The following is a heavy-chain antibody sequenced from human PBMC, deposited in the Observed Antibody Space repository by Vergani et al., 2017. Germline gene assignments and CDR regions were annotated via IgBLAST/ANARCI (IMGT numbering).Heavy chain of an antibody. V-gene: IGHV1-2*02. CDR3: ARGYCSGGSFYFPPDY. D-gene: IGHD2-15*01. J-gene: IGHJ4*02. Sequence: QVQLVQSGAEVKKPGASVKVSCKASGYTFTGYYMHWVRQAPGQGLEWMGWINPNSGGTNYAQKFQGRVTMTRDTSISTAYMELSRLRSDDTAVYYCARGYCSGGSFYFPPDYWGQGTLVTVSS. CDR2: INPNSGGT. CDR1: GYTFTGYY.